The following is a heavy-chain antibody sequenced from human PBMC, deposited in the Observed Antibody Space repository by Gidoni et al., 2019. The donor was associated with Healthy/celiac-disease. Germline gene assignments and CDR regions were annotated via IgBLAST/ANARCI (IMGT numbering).Heavy chain of an antibody. D-gene: IGHD3-22*01. CDR1: GFTFDDYA. J-gene: IGHJ3*02. CDR2: IGWNSGNI. CDR3: AKGFSGAYYYDSSGYYQGAFDI. Sequence: EVQLVESGGGLVQPGRSLRLSCAASGFTFDDYAMHWVRQAPGKGLGWVSGIGWNSGNIGYADAVKGRFTISRDNAKNSLYLQMNSLRAEDTALYYCAKGFSGAYYYDSSGYYQGAFDIWGQGTMVTVSS. V-gene: IGHV3-9*01.